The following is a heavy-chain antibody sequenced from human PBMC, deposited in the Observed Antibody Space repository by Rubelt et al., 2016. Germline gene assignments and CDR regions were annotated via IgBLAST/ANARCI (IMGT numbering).Heavy chain of an antibody. J-gene: IGHJ3*02. CDR1: GFTFSSYA. V-gene: IGHV3-30*04. CDR3: AREGGSYSRDAFDI. D-gene: IGHD1-26*01. Sequence: LSCAASGFTFSSYAMHWVRQAPGKGLEWVAVISYDGSNKYYADSVKGRFTISRDNSKNTLYLQMNSLRAEDTAVYYCAREGGSYSRDAFDIWGQGTMVTVSS. CDR2: ISYDGSNK.